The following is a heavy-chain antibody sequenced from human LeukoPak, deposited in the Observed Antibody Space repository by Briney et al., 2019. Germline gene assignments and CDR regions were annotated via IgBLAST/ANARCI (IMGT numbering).Heavy chain of an antibody. J-gene: IGHJ6*02. CDR3: AAYGSGIPYGMDV. D-gene: IGHD3-10*01. V-gene: IGHV3-53*01. CDR2: LYSSGNT. CDR1: GFTFSSSY. Sequence: GGSLRLSCAASGFTFSSSYMSWVRQAPGKGLEWVSVLYSSGNTYYADSVKGRFTISRDNSKNTLYLQMNSLRAGDTAVYYCAAYGSGIPYGMDVWAKGPRSPSP.